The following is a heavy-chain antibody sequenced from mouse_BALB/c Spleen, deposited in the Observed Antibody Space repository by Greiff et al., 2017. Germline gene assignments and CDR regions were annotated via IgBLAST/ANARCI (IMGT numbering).Heavy chain of an antibody. CDR2: IWAGGST. D-gene: IGHD1-1*01. J-gene: IGHJ3*01. CDR1: GFSLTSYG. Sequence: VMLVESGPGLVAPSQSLSITCTVSGFSLTSYGVHWVRQPPGKGLEWLGVIWAGGSTNYNSALMSRLSISKDNSKSQVFLKMNSLQTDDTAMYYCARARYYGSSFAYWGQGTLVTVSA. V-gene: IGHV2-9*02. CDR3: ARARYYGSSFAY.